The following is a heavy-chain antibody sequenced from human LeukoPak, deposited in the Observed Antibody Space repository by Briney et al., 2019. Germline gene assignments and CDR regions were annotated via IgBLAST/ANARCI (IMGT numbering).Heavy chain of an antibody. D-gene: IGHD3-22*01. J-gene: IGHJ6*03. V-gene: IGHV1-18*01. CDR3: ARENYYDSSGYPPLYYYYYYMDV. CDR1: GYTFTSYG. CDR2: ISAYNGNT. Sequence: ASVKVSCKASGYTFTSYGISWVRQAPGQGLEWMGWISAYNGNTNYAQKLQGRVTMTTDTSTSTAYMELRSLRSDDTAVYYCARENYYDSSGYPPLYYYYYYMDVWGKGTTVTVSS.